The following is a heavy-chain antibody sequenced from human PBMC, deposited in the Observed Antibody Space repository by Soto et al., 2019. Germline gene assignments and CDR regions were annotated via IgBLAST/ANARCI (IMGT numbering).Heavy chain of an antibody. CDR3: ARQGSLAAGDKAASSDMDA. CDR1: GGSISSSSYY. V-gene: IGHV4-39*01. D-gene: IGHD6-13*01. Sequence: AEPRSVTCPVSGGSISSSSYYWGWIRQPAGKGLEWIGSIYYSGSTYYNPSLKSRVTISVDTSKNQFSLKLRSVTAADTAVYYCARQGSLAAGDKAASSDMDAWAQQSTVNVS. J-gene: IGHJ6*02. CDR2: IYYSGST.